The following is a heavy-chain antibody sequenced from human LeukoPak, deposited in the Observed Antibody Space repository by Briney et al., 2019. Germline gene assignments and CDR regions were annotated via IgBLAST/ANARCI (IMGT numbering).Heavy chain of an antibody. Sequence: PGGSLRLSCAASGFTFSDYYMSWIRQAPGKGLEWVSYISSSSSYTNYADSVKGRFTISRDNAKNSLYLQMNSLRAEDTAVYYCARGDTATVYYYYYDMDVWGQGTTVTVSS. CDR3: ARGDTATVYYYYYDMDV. J-gene: IGHJ6*02. CDR2: ISSSSSYT. V-gene: IGHV3-11*05. D-gene: IGHD5-18*01. CDR1: GFTFSDYY.